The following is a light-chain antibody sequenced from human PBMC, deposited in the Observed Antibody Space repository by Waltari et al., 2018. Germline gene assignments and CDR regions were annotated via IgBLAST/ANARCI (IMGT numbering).Light chain of an antibody. V-gene: IGKV3-20*01. J-gene: IGKJ1*01. CDR2: GTS. CDR3: QQYGSSPRT. Sequence: EIVLTQSPGTLSLSPGERATLSCRTSQSVSSSYLAWYQPKPGQAPRLLIYGTSSRATGIPDRFSGSGSRTDFTLTISRLEPEDFAVYYCQQYGSSPRTFGQGTKVEIK. CDR1: QSVSSSY.